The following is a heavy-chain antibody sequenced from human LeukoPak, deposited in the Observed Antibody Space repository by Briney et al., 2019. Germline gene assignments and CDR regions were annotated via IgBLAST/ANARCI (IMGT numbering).Heavy chain of an antibody. D-gene: IGHD6-13*01. V-gene: IGHV4-34*01. CDR2: INHSGST. Sequence: SETLSLTCTVSGGSISSYYWSWIRQPPGKGLEWIGEINHSGSTNYNPSLKSRVTISVDTSKNQFSLKLSSVTAADTAVYYCARGPHSSGYSSSWYFFDYWGQGTLVTVSS. CDR3: ARGPHSSGYSSSWYFFDY. CDR1: GGSISSYY. J-gene: IGHJ4*02.